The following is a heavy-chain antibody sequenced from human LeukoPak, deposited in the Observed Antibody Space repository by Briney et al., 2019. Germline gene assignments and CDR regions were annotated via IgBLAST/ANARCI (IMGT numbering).Heavy chain of an antibody. CDR3: ARGGAHGDYVGY. J-gene: IGHJ4*02. CDR2: IYYSGST. D-gene: IGHD4-17*01. CDR1: GGTISSGGYY. V-gene: IGHV4-31*03. Sequence: PSETLSLTCTVSGGTISSGGYYWSWIRQHPGKGLEWIGYIYYSGSTHYNPSLKSRVTISVDTSKNQFSLKLSSVTAADTAVYYCARGGAHGDYVGYWGQGTLVTVSS.